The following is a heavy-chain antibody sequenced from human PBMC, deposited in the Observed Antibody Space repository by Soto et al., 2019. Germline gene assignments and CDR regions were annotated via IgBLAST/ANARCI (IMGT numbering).Heavy chain of an antibody. V-gene: IGHV4-59*01. Sequence: SANLSLTCTVSGGSISSYSGSWIRQPPGKGLEWIGFIYYSGSTNYNPSLKSRVTISVDTSKNQFSLKLTSVTAADTAVYYCARVLEDCSGGSCYPLGYFDYWGQRTLVT. CDR3: ARVLEDCSGGSCYPLGYFDY. CDR1: GGSISSYS. D-gene: IGHD2-15*01. J-gene: IGHJ4*02. CDR2: IYYSGST.